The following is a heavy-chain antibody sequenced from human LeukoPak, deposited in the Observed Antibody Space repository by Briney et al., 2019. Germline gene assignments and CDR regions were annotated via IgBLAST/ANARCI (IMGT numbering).Heavy chain of an antibody. J-gene: IGHJ4*02. CDR1: GFTFSSYS. D-gene: IGHD6-13*01. CDR3: ARASIAAADFDY. Sequence: GGSLRLSCSASGFTFSSYSMNWVRQAPGKGLEWVSSISSSSSYIYYADSVKGRFTISRDNAKNSLYLQMNSLRAEDTAVYYCARASIAAADFDYWGQGTLVTVSS. V-gene: IGHV3-21*01. CDR2: ISSSSSYI.